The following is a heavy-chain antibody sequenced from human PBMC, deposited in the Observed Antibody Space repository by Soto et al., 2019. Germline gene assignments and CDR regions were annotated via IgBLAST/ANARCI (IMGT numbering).Heavy chain of an antibody. CDR3: GRARPPGPTVTTYWFDH. CDR2: INHSGST. D-gene: IGHD4-17*01. Sequence: SETLSLTCAVYGGSFSGYYWSWIRQPPGKGLEWIGEINHSGSTNYNPSLKSRVTISVDTSKNQFSLKLSSVTAADTAVYYCGRARPPGPTVTTYWFDHWGQGTLVTVS. J-gene: IGHJ5*02. V-gene: IGHV4-34*01. CDR1: GGSFSGYY.